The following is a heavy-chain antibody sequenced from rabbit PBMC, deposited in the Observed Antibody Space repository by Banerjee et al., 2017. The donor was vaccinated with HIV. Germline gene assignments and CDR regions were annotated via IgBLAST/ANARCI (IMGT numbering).Heavy chain of an antibody. Sequence: QSLEESGGDLVKPGASLTLTCTASGFSLSSYYICWVRQAPGKGLEWIACTYGGSGGGTYYASWARGRFTISKTSSTTVTLQVTSLTAADTATYFCAREDARTGWSFNLWGQGTLVTVS. J-gene: IGHJ4*01. CDR3: AREDARTGWSFNL. CDR2: TYGGSGGGT. CDR1: GFSLSSYY. V-gene: IGHV1S40*01. D-gene: IGHD4-2*01.